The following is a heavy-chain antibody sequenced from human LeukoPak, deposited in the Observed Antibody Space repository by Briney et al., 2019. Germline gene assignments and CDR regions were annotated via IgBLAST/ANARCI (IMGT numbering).Heavy chain of an antibody. J-gene: IGHJ4*02. CDR1: GFTFSSYG. V-gene: IGHV3-30*18. Sequence: PGRSLRLSCAVSGFTFSSYGMHWVRQAPGKGLEWVAVISYDGSNKYYADSVKGRFTISRDNSKNTLYLQMNRLRAEDTAVYYCAKGRDRFDYWGQGTLVTVSS. D-gene: IGHD1-14*01. CDR2: ISYDGSNK. CDR3: AKGRDRFDY.